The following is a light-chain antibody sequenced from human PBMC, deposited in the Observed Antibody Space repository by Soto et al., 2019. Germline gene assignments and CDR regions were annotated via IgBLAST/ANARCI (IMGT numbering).Light chain of an antibody. Sequence: DVVLTQSPLSLPATLGQPASISCRSSQSLVYSNGNTYLSWFQWRPGHSPRRLIYTVSDRASGVAQRFSGSGSGTDFTLRISRVDAEDVGVYLYMQGTHWPHTFGQGTKLEIK. CDR2: TVS. J-gene: IGKJ2*01. CDR1: QSLVYSNGNTY. V-gene: IGKV2-30*01. CDR3: MQGTHWPHT.